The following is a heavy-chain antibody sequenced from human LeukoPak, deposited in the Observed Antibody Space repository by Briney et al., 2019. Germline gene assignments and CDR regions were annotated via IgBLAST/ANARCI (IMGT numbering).Heavy chain of an antibody. CDR1: GFTFSSYW. Sequence: PGGSLRLSCAASGFTFSSYWMTWVRQAPGKGLEWVANIKQDGSERNYVDSVKGRLTISRDNAKNPLYLQMNTLRDEDTAVYYCATGAGCGYWGQGTLVTVSS. D-gene: IGHD6-19*01. CDR2: IKQDGSER. V-gene: IGHV3-7*03. J-gene: IGHJ4*02. CDR3: ATGAGCGY.